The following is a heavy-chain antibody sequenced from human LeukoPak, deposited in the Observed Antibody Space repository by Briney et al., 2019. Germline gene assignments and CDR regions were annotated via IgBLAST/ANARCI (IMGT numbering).Heavy chain of an antibody. D-gene: IGHD3-22*01. J-gene: IGHJ4*02. CDR2: ISCSGGDK. CDR1: RLTYSSYL. Sequence: GGSLRLSCATCRLTYSSYLMTGLRQAPAKGLAWVSGISCSGGDKLYADSVRGQFTISRDNSKNTLYLRMNSLRAEETAVYYCAKVPPHDDSGYSNPYWGQGTLVTVSS. V-gene: IGHV3-23*01. CDR3: AKVPPHDDSGYSNPY.